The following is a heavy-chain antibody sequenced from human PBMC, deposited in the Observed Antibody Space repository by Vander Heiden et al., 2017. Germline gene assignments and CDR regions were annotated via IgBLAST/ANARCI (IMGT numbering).Heavy chain of an antibody. V-gene: IGHV4-4*07. D-gene: IGHD3-10*01. CDR1: GRSISSYF. CDR3: ARVNPFYYGSGTYYKSNEFDI. Sequence: QVQLQESGPVLVKPSETLSLPCTVSGRSISSYFWSWIRQPAGKGLEWIGRTYTSGSTNYNPSLKSRVTMSVDTSKNQFSLKLSSVTAADTAVYYCARVNPFYYGSGTYYKSNEFDIWGQGTMVTVSS. J-gene: IGHJ3*02. CDR2: TYTSGST.